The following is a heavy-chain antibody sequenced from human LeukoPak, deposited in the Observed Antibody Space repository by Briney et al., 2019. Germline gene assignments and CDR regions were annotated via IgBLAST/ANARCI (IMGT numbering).Heavy chain of an antibody. CDR2: IYYSGST. CDR1: GGSISSSSYY. J-gene: IGHJ4*02. CDR3: ARLPKPGIAVAGNRGGY. D-gene: IGHD6-19*01. V-gene: IGHV4-39*01. Sequence: SETLSLTCTVSGGSISSSSYYWGWIRQPPGKGLEWIGSIYYSGSTYYNPSLKSRVTISVDTSKNQFSLKLSSVTAADTAVYYCARLPKPGIAVAGNRGGYWGQGTLVTVSS.